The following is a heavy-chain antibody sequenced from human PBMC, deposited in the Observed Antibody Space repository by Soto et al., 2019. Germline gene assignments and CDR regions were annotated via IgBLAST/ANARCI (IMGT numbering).Heavy chain of an antibody. Sequence: GGSLRLSCAASGFTFSDYYMSWIRQAPGKGLEWVSYISSSGSTIYYADSVKGRFTISRDNAKNSLYLQMNSLRAEDTAVYYCARDSAATYYYYYYMDVWGKGTTVTVSS. CDR2: ISSSGSTI. CDR1: GFTFSDYY. J-gene: IGHJ6*03. V-gene: IGHV3-11*01. D-gene: IGHD6-25*01. CDR3: ARDSAATYYYYYYMDV.